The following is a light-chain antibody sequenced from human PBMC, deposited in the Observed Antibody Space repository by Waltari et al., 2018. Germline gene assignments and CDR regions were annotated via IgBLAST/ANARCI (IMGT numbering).Light chain of an antibody. CDR3: QQRSNWPLT. V-gene: IGKV3-15*01. CDR2: GAS. Sequence: EIVMTQSPATLSVSPGERATLSCRASQSVSSNLAWYQQKPGQAPRPLIYGASTRGTGIPARFSGSGSGTEFTLTISSLQSEDFAVYYCQQRSNWPLTFGGGTKVEIK. J-gene: IGKJ4*01. CDR1: QSVSSN.